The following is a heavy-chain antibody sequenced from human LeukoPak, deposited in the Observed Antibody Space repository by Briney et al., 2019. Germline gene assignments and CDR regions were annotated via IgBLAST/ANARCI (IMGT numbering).Heavy chain of an antibody. V-gene: IGHV1-2*02. D-gene: IGHD2-15*01. Sequence: ASVKVSCKASGYTFTGYYMHWVRQAPGQGLEWVGWINPNSGGTNYAQKFQGRVTMTRDTSISTAYMELSRLRSDDTAVYYCASDLGYCSGNSCYSSNYWGQGTLVTVSS. J-gene: IGHJ4*02. CDR3: ASDLGYCSGNSCYSSNY. CDR1: GYTFTGYY. CDR2: INPNSGGT.